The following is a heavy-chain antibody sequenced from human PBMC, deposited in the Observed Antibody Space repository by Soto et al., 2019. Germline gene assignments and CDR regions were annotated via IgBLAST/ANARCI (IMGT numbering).Heavy chain of an antibody. V-gene: IGHV4-30-4*01. J-gene: IGHJ6*02. CDR1: GGSISSGDYY. CDR2: IYYSGST. CDR3: AREGGSSWYPGYYYYYYGMDV. D-gene: IGHD6-13*01. Sequence: PSETLSLTCTVSGGSISSGDYYWSWIRQPPGKGPEWIGYIYYSGSTYYNPSLKSRVTISVDTSKNQFSLKLSSVTAADTAVYYCAREGGSSWYPGYYYYYYGMDVWGQGTTVTVSS.